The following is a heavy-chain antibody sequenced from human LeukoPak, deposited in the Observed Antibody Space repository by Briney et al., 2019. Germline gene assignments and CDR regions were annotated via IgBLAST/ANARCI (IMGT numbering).Heavy chain of an antibody. CDR1: GFTLRSSA. V-gene: IGHV3-23*01. CDR3: AKELYGNPSGY. CDR2: ISGDGGTI. Sequence: PGGSLRLSCAASGFTLRSSAVSWVRQALGKGLEWVSAISGDGGTISYAASVRGRFTISRDNAKNTLFLQMSSLRAGDTALYYCAKELYGNPSGYWGQGTRVTVSS. J-gene: IGHJ4*02. D-gene: IGHD2-8*01.